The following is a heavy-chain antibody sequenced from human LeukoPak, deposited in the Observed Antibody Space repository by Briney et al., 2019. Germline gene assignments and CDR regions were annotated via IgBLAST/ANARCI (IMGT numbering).Heavy chain of an antibody. CDR3: ARRSYSSSYYYGMDV. J-gene: IGHJ6*02. CDR2: IYYSGST. Sequence: SETLSLTCTVSGGSISSGSYYWGWIRQPPGKGLEWIGSIYYSGSTYYNPSLKSRVTISVDTSKNQFSLRLNSVTAVDTAVYYCARRSYSSSYYYGMDVWGQGTTVTVSS. D-gene: IGHD6-6*01. CDR1: GGSISSGSYY. V-gene: IGHV4-39*01.